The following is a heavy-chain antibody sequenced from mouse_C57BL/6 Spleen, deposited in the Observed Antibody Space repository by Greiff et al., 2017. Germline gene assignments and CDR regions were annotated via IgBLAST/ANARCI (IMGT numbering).Heavy chain of an antibody. J-gene: IGHJ1*03. CDR1: GFSLSTLGMG. Sequence: QVTLKVSGPGILQPSQTLSLTCSFSGFSLSTLGMGVGWIRQPSGKGLEWLAHIWWDDDKYYNPALKSRLTISKDTSKNQVFLKIANVDTADTATYYGARMRDYGYGGYWYFDVWGTGTTVTVSS. CDR2: IWWDDDK. CDR3: ARMRDYGYGGYWYFDV. D-gene: IGHD2-2*01. V-gene: IGHV8-8*01.